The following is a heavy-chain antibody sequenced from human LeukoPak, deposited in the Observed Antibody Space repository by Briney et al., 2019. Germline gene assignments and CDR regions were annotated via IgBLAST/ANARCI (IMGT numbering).Heavy chain of an antibody. Sequence: GGSLRLSCAASGFTFISYGMQWVRQAPGKGLVWVSRINTDGSSTSYADSVKGRFTISRDNSKNTLYLQMNSLTVEDTAVYYCAKDAQRGFDYSNSLEHWGQGTLVTVSS. V-gene: IGHV3-74*01. J-gene: IGHJ5*02. D-gene: IGHD4-11*01. CDR1: GFTFISYG. CDR2: INTDGSST. CDR3: AKDAQRGFDYSNSLEH.